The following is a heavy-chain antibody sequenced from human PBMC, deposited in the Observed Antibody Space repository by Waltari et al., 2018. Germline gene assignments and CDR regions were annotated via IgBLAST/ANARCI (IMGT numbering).Heavy chain of an antibody. D-gene: IGHD5-18*01. Sequence: QVQLVQSGAEVKKPGASVKVSCKASGYTFTGYYMHWVRQAPGQGLEWIGWINPNSGGTNYAQKLQGRVTMTRDTSISTAYMELSRLRSDDTAVYYCARGDTAEDVYFDYWGQGTLVTVSS. CDR3: ARGDTAEDVYFDY. CDR2: INPNSGGT. CDR1: GYTFTGYY. V-gene: IGHV1-2*02. J-gene: IGHJ4*02.